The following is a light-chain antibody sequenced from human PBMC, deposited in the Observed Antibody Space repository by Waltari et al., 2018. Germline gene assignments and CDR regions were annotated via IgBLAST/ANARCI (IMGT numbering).Light chain of an antibody. V-gene: IGKV1-39*01. Sequence: DIQMTQSPSSLSASVGDRVTITCRASQSIDTFLNWSQQKPGKAPELLIYSASYLQSGVPSRFSGSGSGTDFTLTISSLQPEDFATYYCHQTHTLPLTFGGGTKVEIK. CDR1: QSIDTF. CDR3: HQTHTLPLT. CDR2: SAS. J-gene: IGKJ4*01.